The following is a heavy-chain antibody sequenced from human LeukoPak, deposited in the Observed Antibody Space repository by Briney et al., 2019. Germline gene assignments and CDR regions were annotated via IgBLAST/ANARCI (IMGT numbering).Heavy chain of an antibody. V-gene: IGHV1-69*13. J-gene: IGHJ1*01. CDR3: ATHDSSGYYGTGYFQH. D-gene: IGHD3-22*01. Sequence: GASVKVSCKASGGTFSSYAISWVRQAPGQGLEWMGGIIPIFGTANYAQKFQGRVTITADESTSTAYMELSSLRSEDTAVYYCATHDSSGYYGTGYFQHWGQGTLVTVSS. CDR1: GGTFSSYA. CDR2: IIPIFGTA.